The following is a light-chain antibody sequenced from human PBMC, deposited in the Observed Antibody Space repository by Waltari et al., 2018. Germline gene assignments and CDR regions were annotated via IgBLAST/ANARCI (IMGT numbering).Light chain of an antibody. V-gene: IGLV2-8*01. CDR1: SSDVGGYNY. J-gene: IGLJ1*01. CDR2: EVT. Sequence: QSALTQPPSASGSPGQSVTISCTGTSSDVGGYNYVSWYQQLPGKAPKPLVSEVTKRPSGFRDPVSGSKSGNTASLTVSGLQTEDEADYYCSSYAGSINPYVFGSGTRVTVL. CDR3: SSYAGSINPYV.